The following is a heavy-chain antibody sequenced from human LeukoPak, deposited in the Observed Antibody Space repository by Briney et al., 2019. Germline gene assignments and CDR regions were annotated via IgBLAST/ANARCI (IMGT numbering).Heavy chain of an antibody. V-gene: IGHV3-7*04. CDR2: IKQDGNEK. CDR1: GVMFPSYW. Sequence: GGSLRLSCAASGVMFPSYWMTWIRQAPGKGLEWVANIKQDGNEKYYVDSVKGRFTISRDNAKNSAYLQMNSLRAEDTAVYYCARRHHFGFLDSWGQGTLVTVSS. J-gene: IGHJ4*02. CDR3: ARRHHFGFLDS. D-gene: IGHD3-10*01.